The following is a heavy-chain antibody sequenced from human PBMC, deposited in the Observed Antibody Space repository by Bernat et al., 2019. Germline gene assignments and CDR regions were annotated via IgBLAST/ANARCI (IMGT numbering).Heavy chain of an antibody. CDR3: ASGTTVILTHLDY. Sequence: QVQLVQSGPEVKRPGDSVKVSCEASGYTFNTYSLTWVRQAPGQGLEWMGWLSAYNGDTSSAQKFQGRVTMTTDTSTSTAYMELRSLTSDDTAVYYCASGTTVILTHLDYWGQGTPVTVSS. J-gene: IGHJ4*02. CDR2: LSAYNGDT. V-gene: IGHV1-18*01. D-gene: IGHD3-16*01. CDR1: GYTFNTYS.